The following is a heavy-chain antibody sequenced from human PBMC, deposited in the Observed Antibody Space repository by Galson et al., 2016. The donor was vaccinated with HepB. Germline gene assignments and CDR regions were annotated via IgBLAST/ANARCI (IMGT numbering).Heavy chain of an antibody. V-gene: IGHV3-23*01. CDR1: GFAFRSLA. CDR3: AKGTPRSRGYFDH. D-gene: IGHD3-10*01. J-gene: IGHJ4*02. Sequence: SLRLSCAASGFAFRSLALSWVRQAPGKGLEWVSTVSGGGTTTFYADSVKGRFTISRDNSKNTMSLQMNSLRVDDTAVYYCAKGTPRSRGYFDHWGQGTLVTVS. CDR2: VSGGGTTT.